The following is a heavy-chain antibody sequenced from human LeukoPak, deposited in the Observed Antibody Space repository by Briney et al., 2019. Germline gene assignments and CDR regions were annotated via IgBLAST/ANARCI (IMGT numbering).Heavy chain of an antibody. CDR2: ISAYNGNT. CDR3: ARVDTAIDGFDY. Sequence: AAVKVSCKASGYTFTSYGISWVPQAPGQGPEWMGWISAYNGNTNYAQTLQGRVTMTTDTSTSTAYMELRSLRSDDTAVYYCARVDTAIDGFDYWGQGTLVTVSS. V-gene: IGHV1-18*04. J-gene: IGHJ4*02. D-gene: IGHD5-18*01. CDR1: GYTFTSYG.